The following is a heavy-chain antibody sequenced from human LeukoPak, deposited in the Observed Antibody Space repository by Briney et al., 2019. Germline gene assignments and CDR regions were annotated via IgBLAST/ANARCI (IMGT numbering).Heavy chain of an antibody. Sequence: GGSLRLSCAASGFSFSNDWMCWVRQAPGKGLEWVANIKQDGSEKNYVDSVKGRFTISRDNAKSSLFLQMNDLRAEDTAVYYCAKGGRGNGEVYWGQGTLVTVSS. CDR1: GFSFSNDW. J-gene: IGHJ4*02. CDR2: IKQDGSEK. D-gene: IGHD2-8*01. V-gene: IGHV3-7*01. CDR3: AKGGRGNGEVY.